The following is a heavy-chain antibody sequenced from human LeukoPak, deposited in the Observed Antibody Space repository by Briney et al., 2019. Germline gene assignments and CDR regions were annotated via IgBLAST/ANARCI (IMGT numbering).Heavy chain of an antibody. CDR1: GLIYSNYA. CDR2: ITSGFTP. Sequence: GGSLTLSCAASGLIYSNYAMSWLRQAPGKELEGVSGITSGFTPHYADSVKGRFTISRDNSKNTFHLQMNSLRAEDTAVYYCAKDYSDSRVADVFFEYWGEGTLVRVS. D-gene: IGHD2-15*01. CDR3: AKDYSDSRVADVFFEY. J-gene: IGHJ4*02. V-gene: IGHV3-23*01.